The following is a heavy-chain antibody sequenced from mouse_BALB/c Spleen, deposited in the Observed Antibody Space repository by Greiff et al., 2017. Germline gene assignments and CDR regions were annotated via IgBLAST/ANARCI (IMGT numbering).Heavy chain of an antibody. CDR1: GYTFTSYY. CDR2: INPSNGGT. D-gene: IGHD1-2*01. J-gene: IGHJ4*01. CDR3: AREYGYGVCSMDY. V-gene: IGHV1S81*02. Sequence: VQLQQSGAELVKPGASVKLSCKASGYTFTSYYMYWVKQRPGQGLEWIGEINPSNGGTNFNEKFKSKATLTVDKSSSTAYMQLSSLTSEDSAVYFCAREYGYGVCSMDYWGEGTSVTVSS.